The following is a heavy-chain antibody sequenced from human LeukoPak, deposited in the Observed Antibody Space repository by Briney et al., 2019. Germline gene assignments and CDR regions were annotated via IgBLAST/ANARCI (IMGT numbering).Heavy chain of an antibody. CDR3: ARSNWREYAFDI. V-gene: IGHV4-61*01. CDR1: GGSVSSGSYY. D-gene: IGHD1-20*01. CDR2: IYYSGST. J-gene: IGHJ3*02. Sequence: PSQTLSLTCAVSGGSVSSGSYYWSWIRQPPGKGLEWIGYIYYSGSTNYNPSLKSRVTISVDTSKNQFSLKLSFVTAADTAVYYCARSNWREYAFDIWGQGTMVTVSS.